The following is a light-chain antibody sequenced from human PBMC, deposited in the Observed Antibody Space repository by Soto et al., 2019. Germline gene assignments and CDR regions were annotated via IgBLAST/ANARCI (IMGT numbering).Light chain of an antibody. J-gene: IGKJ4*01. CDR2: GAS. Sequence: EIVLTQSPGTLSLSPGERATLSCRASQGVSSSYLAGYQQKPGQPPRLLIYGASSRATGIPDSFSGSGSGTDFTLTITRLEPEDFAVYYCQHYRTSFGGGTKVEIK. CDR3: QHYRTS. CDR1: QGVSSSY. V-gene: IGKV3-20*01.